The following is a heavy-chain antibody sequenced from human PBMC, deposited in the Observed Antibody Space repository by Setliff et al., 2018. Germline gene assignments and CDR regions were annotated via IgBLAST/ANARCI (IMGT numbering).Heavy chain of an antibody. CDR3: AKLVWLTTWYYMDV. CDR2: IKQDGSEI. J-gene: IGHJ6*03. CDR1: GYTFTSNL. D-gene: IGHD5-18*01. Sequence: ASVKVSCKASGYTFTSNLINWVRQAPGQGLEWMGWINTNIKQDGSEIYSVDSVKGRFSISRDNAKNSLYLQMNSLRAEDTAVYYCAKLVWLTTWYYMDVWGKGTTVTVSS. V-gene: IGHV3-7*05.